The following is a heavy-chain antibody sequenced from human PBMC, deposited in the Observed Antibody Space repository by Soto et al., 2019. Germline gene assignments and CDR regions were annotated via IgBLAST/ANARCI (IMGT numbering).Heavy chain of an antibody. Sequence: QVQLVESGGGVVQPGRSLRLSCAASGFTFSSYDMNWVRQAPGKGLEWVAVIWYDGSNKYYADSVKGRITISRDTPKNTLDMQMNSLSDEGTAVYSCASRDSSGYYYDTSEYFQHWGQGTLVTVSS. J-gene: IGHJ1*01. V-gene: IGHV3-33*01. D-gene: IGHD3-22*01. CDR3: ASRDSSGYYYDTSEYFQH. CDR2: IWYDGSNK. CDR1: GFTFSSYD.